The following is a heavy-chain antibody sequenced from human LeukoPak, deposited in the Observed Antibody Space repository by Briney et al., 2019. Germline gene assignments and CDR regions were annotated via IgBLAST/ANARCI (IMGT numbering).Heavy chain of an antibody. D-gene: IGHD6-25*01. CDR1: GGTFSSQP. V-gene: IGHV1-69*02. CDR3: AQRLSWFDP. J-gene: IGHJ5*02. Sequence: SVKVSCKASGGTFSSQPLSWLRQAPGQGLEWVGRIIPLLGIPNYAQRFQGRITITADQSTNTSYMELNNLTSDVTAIFYCAQRLSWFDPWGQGTLVTVSS. CDR2: IIPLLGIP.